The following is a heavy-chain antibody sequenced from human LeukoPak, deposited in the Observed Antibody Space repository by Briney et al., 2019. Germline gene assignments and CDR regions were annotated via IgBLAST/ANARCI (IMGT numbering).Heavy chain of an antibody. Sequence: GGSLRLSCAASGFTFSSYAMHWVRQAPGKGLEWVAVISYDGSNKYYADSVKGRFTISRDNSKNTLYLQMNSLRVEDRAVYYCARSGSYSNWFDPWGQGTLVTVSS. V-gene: IGHV3-30-3*01. CDR3: ARSGSYSNWFDP. CDR1: GFTFSSYA. CDR2: ISYDGSNK. D-gene: IGHD1-26*01. J-gene: IGHJ5*02.